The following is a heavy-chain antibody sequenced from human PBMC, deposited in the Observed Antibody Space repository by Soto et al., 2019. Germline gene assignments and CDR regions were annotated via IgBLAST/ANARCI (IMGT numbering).Heavy chain of an antibody. CDR3: AQDRPVVSTAWDI. CDR2: TSDSGAGR. J-gene: IGHJ3*02. D-gene: IGHD2-15*01. CDR1: GFTFSTYA. Sequence: GGSLRLSCTASGFTFSTYALSWVRQAPGKGLGWVSGTSDSGAGRHYADSGKGRFTISRDNSKNTLYLQMNSLRAEDTAVYYCAQDRPVVSTAWDIWGQGTRGSVS. V-gene: IGHV3-23*01.